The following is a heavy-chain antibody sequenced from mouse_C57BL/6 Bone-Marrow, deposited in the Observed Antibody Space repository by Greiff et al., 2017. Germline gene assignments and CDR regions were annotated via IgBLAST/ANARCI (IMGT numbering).Heavy chain of an antibody. CDR1: GYTFSDYY. J-gene: IGHJ3*01. CDR3: AREGPFAY. Sequence: QVQLQQSGPELVKPGASVKISCKASGYTFSDYYINWVKQRPGKGLEWIGRIFPGGGSTYYNEKFKGRAKLTVDKSSSTAYMLLSSLTSGDSAVDFCAREGPFAYWGQGTLVTVSA. V-gene: IGHV1-75*01. CDR2: IFPGGGST.